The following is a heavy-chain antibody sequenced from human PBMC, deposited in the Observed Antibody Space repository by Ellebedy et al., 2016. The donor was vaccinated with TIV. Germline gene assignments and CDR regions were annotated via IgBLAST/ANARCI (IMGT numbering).Heavy chain of an antibody. CDR1: GFTFSGHD. CDR2: IGTAGDT. CDR3: ARAPKVFVVVTAALDY. D-gene: IGHD2-21*02. Sequence: PGGSLRLSCAASGFTFSGHDLHWVRQATGKGLEWVSAIGTAGDTSYSGSVKGRFTISRENGKNSVYLQMNSLRAEDTAVYYCARAPKVFVVVTAALDYWGQGTLVTVSS. V-gene: IGHV3-13*01. J-gene: IGHJ4*02.